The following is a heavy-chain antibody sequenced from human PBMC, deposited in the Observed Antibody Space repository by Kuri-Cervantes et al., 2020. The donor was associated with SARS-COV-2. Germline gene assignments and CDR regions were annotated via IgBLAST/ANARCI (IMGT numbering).Heavy chain of an antibody. Sequence: ASVKVSCKASGYTFTGYYIHWVRQAPGQGLEWMGWINPNSGGTNSAQEFQGWVTMTRDTSISTVYMELSRLRSHDTAAYFCARDLLDDLVVKSARRNYYYAMDVWGQGTTVTVSS. CDR2: INPNSGGT. CDR3: ARDLLDDLVVKSARRNYYYAMDV. J-gene: IGHJ6*02. CDR1: GYTFTGYY. V-gene: IGHV1-2*04. D-gene: IGHD2-2*01.